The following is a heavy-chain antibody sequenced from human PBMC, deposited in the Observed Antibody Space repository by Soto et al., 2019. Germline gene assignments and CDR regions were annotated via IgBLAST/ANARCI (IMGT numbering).Heavy chain of an antibody. Sequence: GGSLRLSCTASGFTFSSYWMSWVRQAPGKGLEWVAYTEQDGSDKFYVDSVRGRFTISRDNAKNSLYLQMNSLRPEDTAVYFCARVGRAAAAPDKWFDPRGQGTLVTVSS. D-gene: IGHD6-13*01. V-gene: IGHV3-7*03. CDR1: GFTFSSYW. CDR2: TEQDGSDK. J-gene: IGHJ5*02. CDR3: ARVGRAAAAPDKWFDP.